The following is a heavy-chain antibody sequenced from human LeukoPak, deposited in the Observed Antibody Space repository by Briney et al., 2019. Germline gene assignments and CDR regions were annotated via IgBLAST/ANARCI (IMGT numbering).Heavy chain of an antibody. CDR3: ARDAGAMVRQMDV. J-gene: IGHJ6*04. D-gene: IGHD3-10*01. CDR1: GGTFSSYA. Sequence: SVKVSCKASGGTFSSYAISWVRQAPGQGLEWMGGIIPIFGTANYAQKFQGRVTITADESTSTAYMELSSLRSEDTAVYYCARDAGAMVRQMDVWGKGTTVTVSS. CDR2: IIPIFGTA. V-gene: IGHV1-69*13.